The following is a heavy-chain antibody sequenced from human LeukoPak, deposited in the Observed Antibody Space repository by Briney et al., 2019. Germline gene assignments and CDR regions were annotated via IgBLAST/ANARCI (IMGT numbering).Heavy chain of an antibody. CDR2: INAGNGNT. V-gene: IGHV1-3*01. Sequence: ASVKVSCKASGYTFTSYAMHWVRQAPGQRLEWMGWINAGNGNTKYSQKFQGRVTITRDTSASTANMELSSLRSEDTAVYYCARHGDYAGRGYYYYYGMDVWGQGTTVTVSS. J-gene: IGHJ6*02. CDR1: GYTFTSYA. CDR3: ARHGDYAGRGYYYYYGMDV. D-gene: IGHD4-17*01.